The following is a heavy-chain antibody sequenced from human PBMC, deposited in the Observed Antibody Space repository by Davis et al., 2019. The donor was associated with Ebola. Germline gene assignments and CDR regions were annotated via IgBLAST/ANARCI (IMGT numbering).Heavy chain of an antibody. Sequence: SETLSLTCAVSGGSISSSNWWSWVRQPPGKGLEWIGEIYHSGSTNYNPSLKSRVTISVDTSKNQFSLKLSSVTAADTAVYYCARVDYDFWSGYNWFDPWGQGTLVTVSS. V-gene: IGHV4-4*02. D-gene: IGHD3-3*01. CDR1: GGSISSSNW. CDR3: ARVDYDFWSGYNWFDP. CDR2: IYHSGST. J-gene: IGHJ5*02.